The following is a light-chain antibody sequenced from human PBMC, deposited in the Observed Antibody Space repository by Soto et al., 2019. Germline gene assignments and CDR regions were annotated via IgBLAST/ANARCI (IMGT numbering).Light chain of an antibody. J-gene: IGLJ3*02. CDR3: ISYTTTTRL. V-gene: IGLV2-14*01. Sequence: QSALTQPASVSGSPGQSITISCTGTSSDIGSNNYVSWFQQRPGKAPTLIIYEVSNRPSGVSTHFSGSKSGNTASLTISGLLPEDEAEYYCISYTTTTRLFGGGTKLTVL. CDR1: SSDIGSNNY. CDR2: EVS.